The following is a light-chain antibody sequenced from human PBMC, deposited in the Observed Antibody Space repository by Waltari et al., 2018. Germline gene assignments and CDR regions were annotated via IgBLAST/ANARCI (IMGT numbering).Light chain of an antibody. Sequence: EIESTQSQRTPSSYPGERATLSGCSSKSSSGYFAWYQQKPDHAPRLLIYGASSRATGIPDRFSGSGSGTDFSLTISRLEPEDFAVYYCQNHERLPATFGQGTKVEIK. V-gene: IGKV3-20*01. CDR1: KSSSGY. CDR3: QNHERLPAT. CDR2: GAS. J-gene: IGKJ1*01.